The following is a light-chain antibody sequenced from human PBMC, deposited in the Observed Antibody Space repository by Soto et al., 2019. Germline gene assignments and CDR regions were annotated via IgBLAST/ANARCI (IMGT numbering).Light chain of an antibody. J-gene: IGKJ1*01. CDR1: QSINNW. CDR2: DAS. Sequence: DIQMTQSPSTLSASVGDRVTITCRASQSINNWLAWFQQKPGKAPKLLIYDASNLETGVPSRFSGSGSGTEFTLTISSLQPDDSATYYCQQYESFSRTFGQGTKVEIK. CDR3: QQYESFSRT. V-gene: IGKV1-5*01.